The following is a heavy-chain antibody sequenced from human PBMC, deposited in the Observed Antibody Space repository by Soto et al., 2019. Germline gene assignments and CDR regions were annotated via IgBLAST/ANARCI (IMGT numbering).Heavy chain of an antibody. Sequence: SETLSLTCTVSGGSISSSSYYWGRIRQPPGKGLEWIGSIYYSGSTYYNPSLKSRVTISVDTSKNQFSLKLSSVTAADTAVYYCARDYYSSSSHWFDPWGQGTLVTVSS. CDR2: IYYSGST. CDR1: GGSISSSSYY. V-gene: IGHV4-39*02. D-gene: IGHD6-6*01. CDR3: ARDYYSSSSHWFDP. J-gene: IGHJ5*02.